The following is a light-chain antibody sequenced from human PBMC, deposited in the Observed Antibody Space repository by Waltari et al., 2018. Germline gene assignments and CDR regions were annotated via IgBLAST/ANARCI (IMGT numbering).Light chain of an antibody. CDR1: SSDVGSYNH. J-gene: IGLJ1*01. CDR3: CSYAGSSRGV. V-gene: IGLV2-23*02. Sequence: QSALTQPASVSGSPGQSITISCTGTSSDVGSYNHVSWYQQYPGKVPKLLIYDVTKRPSWVSNRFSGFKSVNTASLTISGLQAEDEADYYCCSYAGSSRGVFGTGTKVTV. CDR2: DVT.